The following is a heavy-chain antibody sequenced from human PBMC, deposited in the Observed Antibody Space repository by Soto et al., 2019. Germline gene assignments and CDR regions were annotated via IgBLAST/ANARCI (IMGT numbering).Heavy chain of an antibody. CDR1: GGSFSGYY. CDR2: INHSGST. CDR3: ARPQGGSGSNPFDY. J-gene: IGHJ4*02. D-gene: IGHD3-10*01. V-gene: IGHV4-34*01. Sequence: QVQLQQWGAGLLKPSETLSLTCAVYGGSFSGYYWSWNRQPPGKGLEWIGEINHSGSTNYNPSLKSRVTISVDTSKNQFSLKLSSVTAADTAVYYCARPQGGSGSNPFDYWGQGTLVTVSS.